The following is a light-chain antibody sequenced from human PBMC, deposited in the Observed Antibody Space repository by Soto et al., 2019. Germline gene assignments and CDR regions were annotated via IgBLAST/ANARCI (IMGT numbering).Light chain of an antibody. CDR1: SSDVGGYNY. V-gene: IGLV2-8*02. CDR3: SSYAGSSNV. CDR2: EVN. Sequence: QSVLSQARSACRSRGQSGAISCTGTSSDVGGYNYVSWYQQHPGKAPKLMIYEVNKRPSGVPDRFSGSKSGNTASLTVSGLQAEDEADYYCSSYAGSSNVFGTGTKVTVL. J-gene: IGLJ1*01.